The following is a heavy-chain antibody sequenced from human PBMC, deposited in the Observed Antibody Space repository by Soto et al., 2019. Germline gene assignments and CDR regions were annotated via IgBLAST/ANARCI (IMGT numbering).Heavy chain of an antibody. J-gene: IGHJ4*02. CDR3: ARDGRSSYSSGWYYFDY. CDR1: GYSFTTYG. V-gene: IGHV1-18*01. D-gene: IGHD6-19*01. CDR2: ISPYNGKT. Sequence: ASVKVSCKASGYSFTTYGIFWVRQAPGQGLEWMGWISPYNGKTNYAQNLQGRVSMTTDTSTTTAYMELRSLRSEDTAVYYCARDGRSSYSSGWYYFDYWGQGTLVTVSS.